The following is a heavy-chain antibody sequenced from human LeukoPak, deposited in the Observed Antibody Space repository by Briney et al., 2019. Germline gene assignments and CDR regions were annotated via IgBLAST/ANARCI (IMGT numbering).Heavy chain of an antibody. CDR2: IKQDGSEK. CDR3: ARDSEELSPYFDY. CDR1: GFTFSSYW. V-gene: IGHV3-7*01. D-gene: IGHD1-26*01. J-gene: IGHJ4*02. Sequence: GGSLRLSCAASGFTFSSYWMSWVRQAPGKGLEWVANIKQDGSEKYYVDSVKGRFTISRDNSKNTLYLQMNSLRAEDTAVYYCARDSEELSPYFDYWGQGTLVTVSS.